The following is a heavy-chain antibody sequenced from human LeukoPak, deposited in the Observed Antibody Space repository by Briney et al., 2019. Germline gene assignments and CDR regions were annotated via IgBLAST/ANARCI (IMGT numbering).Heavy chain of an antibody. Sequence: GGCLRLSCAASGFTFTSEGMHWVRQAPGKGLEWVAFIRYDGSNKYYADSVKGRFTISRDNSKNTLYKQINSQRAEDTSVYYCAKDGVAAAIPRFDYWGQGTLVTASS. CDR2: IRYDGSNK. V-gene: IGHV3-30*02. CDR1: GFTFTSEG. CDR3: AKDGVAAAIPRFDY. D-gene: IGHD2-2*02. J-gene: IGHJ4*02.